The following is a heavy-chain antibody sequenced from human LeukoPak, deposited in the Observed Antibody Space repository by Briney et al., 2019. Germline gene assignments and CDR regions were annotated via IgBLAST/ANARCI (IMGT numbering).Heavy chain of an antibody. D-gene: IGHD2-15*01. CDR2: MNPNSGNT. Sequence: ASVKVSCKASGYTFTSYDINWVRQATGQGLEWMGWMNPNSGNTGYAQKFQGRVAMTRNSSISTAYMELSSLRSEDTAVYYCARRLGYCSDGSCYSLNYSGQGTLVTVSS. V-gene: IGHV1-8*01. J-gene: IGHJ4*02. CDR3: ARRLGYCSDGSCYSLNY. CDR1: GYTFTSYD.